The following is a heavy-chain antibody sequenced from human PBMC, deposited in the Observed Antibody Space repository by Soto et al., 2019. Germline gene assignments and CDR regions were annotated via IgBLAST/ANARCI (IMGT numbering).Heavy chain of an antibody. CDR1: GYIFTSYG. Sequence: ASVKVSCKASGYIFTSYGISWVRQAPGQGLEWMGWISTYNGNTNYAQKLQGRVTMTTDTSTSTAHMELRSLRSDDTAVYYCARHSMVRGVIHGMDVWAQGTTVTVSS. CDR3: ARHSMVRGVIHGMDV. CDR2: ISTYNGNT. D-gene: IGHD3-10*01. J-gene: IGHJ6*02. V-gene: IGHV1-18*01.